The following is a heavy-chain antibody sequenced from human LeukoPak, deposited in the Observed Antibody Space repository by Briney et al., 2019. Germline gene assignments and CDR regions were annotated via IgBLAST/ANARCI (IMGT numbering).Heavy chain of an antibody. CDR2: IYHSGST. D-gene: IGHD3-22*01. CDR3: ARVALTPYYYDSSGSSFDY. V-gene: IGHV4-4*02. J-gene: IGHJ4*02. Sequence: SGTLSLTCAVSGGSISSSNWWSWVRQPPGKGLEWIGEIYHSGSTNYNPSLKSRVTISVDKSKNQFSLKLSSVTAADTAVYYCARVALTPYYYDSSGSSFDYWGQGTLVTVSS. CDR1: GGSISSSNW.